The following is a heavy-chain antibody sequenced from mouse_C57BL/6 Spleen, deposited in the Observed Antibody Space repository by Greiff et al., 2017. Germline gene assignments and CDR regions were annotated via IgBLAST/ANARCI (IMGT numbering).Heavy chain of an antibody. CDR2: IDPNSGGT. CDR3: AREETVGTDWYVDV. CDR1: GYTFTSYW. D-gene: IGHD2-14*01. J-gene: IGHJ1*03. V-gene: IGHV1-72*01. Sequence: QVQLQQPGAELVTPGASVKLSCTASGYTFTSYWMHWVKPRPGRGLEWIGRIDPNSGGTKYNEKFKSKATLTVDKPSSTAYMQLSSLTSEDSAVYYCAREETVGTDWYVDVWGTGTTVTVSS.